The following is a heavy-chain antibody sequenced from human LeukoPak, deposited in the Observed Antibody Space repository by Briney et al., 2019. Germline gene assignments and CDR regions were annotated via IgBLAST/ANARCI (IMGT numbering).Heavy chain of an antibody. D-gene: IGHD3-10*01. Sequence: ASVKVSCKASGYTFTSYYMHWVRQAPGQGLEWMGIINPSGGSTSYAQKFQGRVTMTRDTSTSTVYMELSSLRSEDTAVYYCAKEVYYYGSGSYSIYFDYWGQGTLVTVSS. V-gene: IGHV1-46*01. CDR1: GYTFTSYY. J-gene: IGHJ4*02. CDR3: AKEVYYYGSGSYSIYFDY. CDR2: INPSGGST.